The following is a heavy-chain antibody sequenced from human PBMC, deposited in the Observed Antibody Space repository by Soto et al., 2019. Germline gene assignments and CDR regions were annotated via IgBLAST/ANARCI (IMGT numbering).Heavy chain of an antibody. CDR3: ASGIAAAVRVWFDP. Sequence: SETLSLTCAVYGGSFSGYYWTWIRQPPGTGLEWIGEINHSGSTNYNPSLKSRVTISVDTSKNQFSLKLTSVTAADTAVYYCASGIAAAVRVWFDPWGQGTLVTVS. V-gene: IGHV4-34*01. J-gene: IGHJ5*02. D-gene: IGHD6-13*01. CDR1: GGSFSGYY. CDR2: INHSGST.